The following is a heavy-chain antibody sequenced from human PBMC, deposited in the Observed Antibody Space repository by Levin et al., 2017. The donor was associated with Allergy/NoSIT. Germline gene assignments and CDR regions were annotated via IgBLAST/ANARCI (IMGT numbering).Heavy chain of an antibody. Sequence: GGSLRLSCTGSGFSFSNNAMSWVRQAPGKGLEWVAAISAGGVTTYYVDSVKGRFTISRDNSKSTLYLQMNSLRAEDTAIYYCAQHMLPLGTRWLDPWGQGTLVTVSS. CDR2: ISAGGVTT. D-gene: IGHD3-10*02. CDR1: GFSFSNNA. CDR3: AQHMLPLGTRWLDP. V-gene: IGHV3-23*01. J-gene: IGHJ5*02.